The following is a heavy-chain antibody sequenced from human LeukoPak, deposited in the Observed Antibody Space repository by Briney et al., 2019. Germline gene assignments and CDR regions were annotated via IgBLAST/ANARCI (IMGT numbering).Heavy chain of an antibody. CDR1: GYTFTSYY. J-gene: IGHJ4*02. Sequence: ASVKVSCKTSGYTFTSYYISWVRQAPGQGLEWMAWISAYNGNTKYAQKFQGRVTMTRDTSISTAYMELSRLRSDDTAVYYCARNLNSGWSWGQDYWGQGTLVTVSS. CDR3: ARNLNSGWSWGQDY. D-gene: IGHD6-19*01. V-gene: IGHV1-18*01. CDR2: ISAYNGNT.